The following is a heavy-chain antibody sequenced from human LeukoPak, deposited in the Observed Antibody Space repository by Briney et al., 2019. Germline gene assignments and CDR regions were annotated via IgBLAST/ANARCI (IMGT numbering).Heavy chain of an antibody. Sequence: PGGSLRLSCAASGFTVSSNYMSWVRQAPGKGLEWVSVIYSGGSTYYADSVKGRFTISRDNSKNTLYLQMNSLRAEDTAVYYCAKSGDFWSGYYFDYWGQGTLVTVSS. V-gene: IGHV3-66*01. CDR3: AKSGDFWSGYYFDY. CDR1: GFTVSSNY. CDR2: IYSGGST. D-gene: IGHD3-3*01. J-gene: IGHJ4*02.